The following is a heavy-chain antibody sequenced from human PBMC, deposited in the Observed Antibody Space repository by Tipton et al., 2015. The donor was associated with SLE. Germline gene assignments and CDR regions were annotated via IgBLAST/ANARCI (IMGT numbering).Heavy chain of an antibody. V-gene: IGHV4-39*01. Sequence: TLSLTCTVSGDSISSTSHFWGWIRQPPGQGLEWVAYIFYTGSAYYNASLKSRVIISVDTSKNQFSLKLSSVTAADTAVYYCATNGHGETYEFFTEYLRHWGQGTLVTVSS. CDR1: GDSISSTSHF. D-gene: IGHD5-12*01. J-gene: IGHJ1*01. CDR3: ATNGHGETYEFFTEYLRH. CDR2: IFYTGSA.